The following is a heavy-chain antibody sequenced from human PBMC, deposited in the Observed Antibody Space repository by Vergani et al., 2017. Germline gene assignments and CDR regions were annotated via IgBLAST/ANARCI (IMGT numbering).Heavy chain of an antibody. CDR1: GFTFSNAW. D-gene: IGHD2-15*01. V-gene: IGHV3-15*01. Sequence: EVQLVESGGGLVKPGGSLRLSCAASGFTFSNAWMSWVRQAPGKGLGWVGRIKSKTDGGTTDYAAPVKGRFTISRDDSKNTLYLQMNSLKTEDTAVYYCTTDRRGYCSGGSCRAGSVYGMDVWGQGP. CDR3: TTDRRGYCSGGSCRAGSVYGMDV. CDR2: IKSKTDGGTT. J-gene: IGHJ6*02.